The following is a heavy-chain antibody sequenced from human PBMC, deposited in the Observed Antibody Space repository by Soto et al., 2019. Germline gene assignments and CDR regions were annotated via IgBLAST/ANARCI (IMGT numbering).Heavy chain of an antibody. D-gene: IGHD3-22*01. CDR3: ARDNGQRDYYDSSLDAFDI. Sequence: VTVSRNASVGTFSNYAIICARQTAIQGLDWMGGIIPIFSTPNYAQKFQGGVTITADESTSTAYMELSSLRSEDTAVYYCARDNGQRDYYDSSLDAFDIWGQGTMVTVSS. V-gene: IGHV1-69*01. CDR1: VGTFSNYA. J-gene: IGHJ3*02. CDR2: IIPIFSTP.